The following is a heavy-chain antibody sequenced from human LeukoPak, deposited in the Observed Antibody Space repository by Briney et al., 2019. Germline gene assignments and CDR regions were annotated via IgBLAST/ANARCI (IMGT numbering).Heavy chain of an antibody. Sequence: SGPTLVKPTQTLTLTCTFSGFSLSTSAVGVGWIRQPRGKPLEWLALIYWDDDKRYSPSLKSRLTITKDTSKNQVVLTMTNMDPVHTATYYCAHWPGGAFDIWGPRTMVTVSS. J-gene: IGHJ3*02. CDR1: GFSLSTSAVG. D-gene: IGHD3-16*01. V-gene: IGHV2-5*02. CDR3: AHWPGGAFDI. CDR2: IYWDDDK.